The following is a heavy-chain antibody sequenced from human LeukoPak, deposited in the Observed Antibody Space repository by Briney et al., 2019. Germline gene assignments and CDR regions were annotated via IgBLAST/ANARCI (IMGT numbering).Heavy chain of an antibody. CDR3: ARNYGP. Sequence: SETLSLTCAVYGGSFSGYYWSWIRQPPGKGLEWVGEINHSGSTNYNPALKSRVTISVDTSKNQFSLKLSSVTAADTAVYYCARNYGPWGQGTLVTVSS. V-gene: IGHV4-34*01. CDR1: GGSFSGYY. J-gene: IGHJ5*02. CDR2: INHSGST. D-gene: IGHD3-16*01.